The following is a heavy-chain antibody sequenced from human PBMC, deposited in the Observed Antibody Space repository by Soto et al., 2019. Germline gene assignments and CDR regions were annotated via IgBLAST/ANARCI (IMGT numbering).Heavy chain of an antibody. J-gene: IGHJ3*02. CDR1: GFTFSSYS. Sequence: EVQLVESGGGLVKPGGSLRLSCAASGFTFSSYSMNWVRQAPGKGLEWVSTITTSITSIYYADSVKGRSTISRDNAKNSLYLQMNSLRVEAPAVYYCARVQWLSSHIWGQGTMVTVSS. CDR2: ITTSITSI. D-gene: IGHD6-19*01. V-gene: IGHV3-21*01. CDR3: ARVQWLSSHI.